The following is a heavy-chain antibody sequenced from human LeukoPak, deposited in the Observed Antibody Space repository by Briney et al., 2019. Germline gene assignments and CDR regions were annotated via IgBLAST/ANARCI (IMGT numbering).Heavy chain of an antibody. CDR1: GGSISNINYY. D-gene: IGHD7-27*01. CDR3: ARLDWGSGGSGSFDD. Sequence: PSETLSLTCTVSGGSISNINYYWDWIRQPPGKGLEWIGTIYYSGRTSYTPSLKSRITISVDTSKNQFSLNLISVTATDTAVYYCARLDWGSGGSGSFDDWGQGTLVTVSS. CDR2: IYYSGRT. J-gene: IGHJ4*02. V-gene: IGHV4-39*01.